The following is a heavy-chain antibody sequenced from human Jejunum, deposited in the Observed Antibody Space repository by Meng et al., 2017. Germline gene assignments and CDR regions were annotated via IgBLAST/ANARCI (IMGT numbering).Heavy chain of an antibody. CDR2: IYYSGST. J-gene: IGHJ5*02. V-gene: IGHV4-59*04. D-gene: IGHD3-22*01. CDR1: GGSISSYY. Sequence: QVQLQESGPGLVKPSETLSLTCTVSGGSISSYYWSWIRQSSGKGLEWIGYIYYSGSTYYNSSLKSRVTISVDTSKNQFSLTLSAVTAADTAVYYCARSPQYYDSSGFAFDPWGQGTLVTVSS. CDR3: ARSPQYYDSSGFAFDP.